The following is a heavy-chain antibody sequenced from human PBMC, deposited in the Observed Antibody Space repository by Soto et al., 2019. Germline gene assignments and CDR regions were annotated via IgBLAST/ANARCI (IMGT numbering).Heavy chain of an antibody. V-gene: IGHV3-30-3*01. J-gene: IGHJ6*02. CDR3: ARDCISTSCYWSYYYYGMGV. D-gene: IGHD2-2*01. Sequence: QVQLVESGGGVVQPGRSLRLSCAASGFTFSSYAMHWVRQAPGKGLEWVAVISYDGSNKYYADSVKGRFTISRDNSKNTLYLQMNSLRAEDTAVYYCARDCISTSCYWSYYYYGMGVWGQGTTVTVSS. CDR2: ISYDGSNK. CDR1: GFTFSSYA.